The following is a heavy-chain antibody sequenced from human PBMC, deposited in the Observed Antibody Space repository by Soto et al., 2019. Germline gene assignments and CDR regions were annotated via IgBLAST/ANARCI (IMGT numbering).Heavy chain of an antibody. CDR2: ISGGGGNP. Sequence: GGSLRLSCAASGFPFSSYVMSWVRQAPGKGLEWVSGISGGGGNPFYGDSVKGRFTISRDNSKDTLYLQMHSLRAEDTAVYFCAKGLYDNAPHYYSNWGQGTLVTVSS. CDR3: AKGLYDNAPHYYSN. CDR1: GFPFSSYV. V-gene: IGHV3-23*01. D-gene: IGHD3-10*01. J-gene: IGHJ4*02.